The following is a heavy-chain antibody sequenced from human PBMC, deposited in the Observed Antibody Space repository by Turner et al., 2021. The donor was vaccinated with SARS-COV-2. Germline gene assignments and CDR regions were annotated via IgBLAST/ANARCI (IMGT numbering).Heavy chain of an antibody. Sequence: EVQLVESVGGLVKPVGSLRLSCAASGFTFRNYWMHWVRQAPGEGLVCVSHITSDGTSTSYADAVKGRFTISRDHAKNTLYLQMNSLGAEDTAVYYCARDGDGTVDLDYWGQGTLVTVSS. CDR1: GFTFRNYW. J-gene: IGHJ4*02. CDR2: ITSDGTST. V-gene: IGHV3-74*01. D-gene: IGHD1-7*01. CDR3: ARDGDGTVDLDY.